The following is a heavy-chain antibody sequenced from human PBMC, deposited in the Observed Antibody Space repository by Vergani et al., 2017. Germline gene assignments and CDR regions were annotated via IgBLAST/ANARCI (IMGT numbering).Heavy chain of an antibody. J-gene: IGHJ4*02. CDR1: EYSFGNYW. CDR2: IYPADSDT. CDR3: ARHTTYTDS. D-gene: IGHD1-1*01. V-gene: IGHV5-51*01. Sequence: EVELIQSGPEMRKPGESLKISCKGSEYSFGNYWIGWVRQMPGKGLEWMGIIYPADSDTRYSPSSQGQVTISADNSISTAFLQWDSLKASDTALYYCARHTTYTDSGGQGTLVTVSS.